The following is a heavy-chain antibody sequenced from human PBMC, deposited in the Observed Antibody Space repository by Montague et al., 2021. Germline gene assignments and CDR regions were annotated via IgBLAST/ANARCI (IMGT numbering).Heavy chain of an antibody. D-gene: IGHD6-19*01. V-gene: IGHV3-48*02. J-gene: IGHJ1*01. CDR2: ITGSSSPI. CDR1: GFTFRTYG. Sequence: LSCAASGFTFRTYGMNWVRQAPGKGLEWVSYITGSSSPIYYADSVRGRFTISRDNPKNSLYLQMNSLRDEDTAVYYCARDSYSSGWYSAEYFQHWGQGTLVTVSS. CDR3: ARDSYSSGWYSAEYFQH.